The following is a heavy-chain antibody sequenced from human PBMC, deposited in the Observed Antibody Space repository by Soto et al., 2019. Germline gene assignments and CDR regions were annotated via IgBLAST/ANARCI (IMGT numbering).Heavy chain of an antibody. Sequence: QVQLVQSGAEVKKPGASVKVSCKASGYTFTSYGICWVRQAPGQGLEWMGWISAYNGNTNYAQKLQGRVTMTTDTSTSTAYMELRSLRSDDTAVYYCARDPRDFLEQLLRGSWFDPWGQGTLVTVSS. J-gene: IGHJ5*02. CDR2: ISAYNGNT. CDR1: GYTFTSYG. CDR3: ARDPRDFLEQLLRGSWFDP. D-gene: IGHD6-19*01. V-gene: IGHV1-18*01.